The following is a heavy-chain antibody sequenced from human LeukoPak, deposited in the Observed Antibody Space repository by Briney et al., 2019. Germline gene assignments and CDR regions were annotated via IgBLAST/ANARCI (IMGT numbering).Heavy chain of an antibody. CDR1: GGCISSSY. D-gene: IGHD5-24*01. V-gene: IGHV4-59*01. J-gene: IGHJ4*02. CDR2: IYYSGSA. Sequence: SGPTLVRPSETLSLTRTVSGGCISSSYWSWIRQPPGKGLGWIGYIYYSGSANYNPSLKSRVTISADTSRNQFSLKVTSVTAADTAMYYCARSRDGYTYYFDYWGQGNLVTVSS. CDR3: ARSRDGYTYYFDY.